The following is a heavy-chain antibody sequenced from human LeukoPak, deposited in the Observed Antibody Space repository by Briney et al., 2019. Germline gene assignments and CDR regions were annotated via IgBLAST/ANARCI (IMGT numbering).Heavy chain of an antibody. D-gene: IGHD2-2*01. CDR3: AKDPGVVPAHYFDS. Sequence: PWGSLRLSCAASGVTFSSYAMSWVRQAPGKGLEWVSATDNSGVSTFYADSVQGRFTLSRDNSKTTLSLQMNSLRAEDTAVYYCAKDPGVVPAHYFDSWGQGILVTVSS. V-gene: IGHV3-23*01. CDR2: TDNSGVST. J-gene: IGHJ4*02. CDR1: GVTFSSYA.